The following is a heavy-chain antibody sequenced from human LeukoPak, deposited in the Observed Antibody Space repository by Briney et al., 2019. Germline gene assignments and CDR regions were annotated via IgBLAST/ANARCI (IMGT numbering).Heavy chain of an antibody. CDR1: GFTFSSYG. Sequence: GRSLRLSCAASGFTFSSYGMHWVRQAPGKGLEWVAVIWYDGSNKYYADSVKGRFTISRDNSKNTLYLQMNSLRAEDTAVYYFARAPTVVAAFDYWGQGTLVTVSS. D-gene: IGHD2-15*01. CDR2: IWYDGSNK. V-gene: IGHV3-33*01. CDR3: ARAPTVVAAFDY. J-gene: IGHJ4*02.